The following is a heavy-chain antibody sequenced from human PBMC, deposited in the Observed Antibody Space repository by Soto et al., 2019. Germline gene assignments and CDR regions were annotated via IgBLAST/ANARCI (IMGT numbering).Heavy chain of an antibody. J-gene: IGHJ5*02. D-gene: IGHD6-13*01. CDR3: TRDASRDSSARGWFDP. Sequence: GGSLRLSCAASGFTFRSFTMNWVRQAPGKGLEWVSTISSNSAYIYYTDALRGRFTISRDNAKNSLHLQMNSLRAEDTAVYYCTRDASRDSSARGWFDPWGPGTLVTSPQ. CDR2: ISSNSAYI. CDR1: GFTFRSFT. V-gene: IGHV3-21*01.